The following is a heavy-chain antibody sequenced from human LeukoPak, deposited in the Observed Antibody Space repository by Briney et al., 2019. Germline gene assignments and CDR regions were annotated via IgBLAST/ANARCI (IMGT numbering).Heavy chain of an antibody. CDR1: GGSISSYY. V-gene: IGHV4-59*01. Sequence: SETLSLTCTVSGGSISSYYWSWIRQPPGKGLEWIGYIYYSGGTNYIPSLKSRVTISVDTSKNQFSLKLSSVTAADTAVYYCAREKVRGVPYYYYGMDVWGQGTTVTVSS. CDR3: AREKVRGVPYYYYGMDV. J-gene: IGHJ6*02. D-gene: IGHD3-10*01. CDR2: IYYSGGT.